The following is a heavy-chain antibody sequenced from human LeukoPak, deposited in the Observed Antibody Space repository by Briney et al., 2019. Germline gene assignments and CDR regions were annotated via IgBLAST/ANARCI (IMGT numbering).Heavy chain of an antibody. J-gene: IGHJ5*02. CDR2: INAGNGNT. V-gene: IGHV1-3*01. CDR1: GYTFTNYA. CDR3: ARGGGYCSSTSCYSSWFDP. Sequence: ASVKVSCKASGYTFTNYAMHWVRQAPGQRLEWLGWINAGNGNTKYSQKFQGRVTITRDTSASTAYMELSSLRSEDTAVYYCARGGGYCSSTSCYSSWFDPWGQGTLVTVSS. D-gene: IGHD2-2*01.